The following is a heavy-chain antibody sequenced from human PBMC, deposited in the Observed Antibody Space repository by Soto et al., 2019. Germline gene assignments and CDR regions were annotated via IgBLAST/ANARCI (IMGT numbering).Heavy chain of an antibody. J-gene: IGHJ5*01. D-gene: IGHD7-27*01. CDR3: ARGRYCLTGRCFPNWFDS. CDR1: GGSFSGYY. V-gene: IGHV4-34*01. CDR2: IYQSATT. Sequence: SETLSLTCAVYGGSFSGYYWSWIRQPPGKGLEYIGEIYQSATTYYNPSLKSRVAISVDTSKSQFSLNVTSVTAADTAVYFCARGRYCLTGRCFPNWFDSWGQGALVTVSS.